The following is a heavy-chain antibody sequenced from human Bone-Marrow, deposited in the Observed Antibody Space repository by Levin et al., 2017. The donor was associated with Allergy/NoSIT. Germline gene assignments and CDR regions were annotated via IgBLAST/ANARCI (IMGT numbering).Heavy chain of an antibody. Sequence: GGSLRLSCAASGFTFSSYAMHWVRQAPGKGLEWVAVISYDGSNKYYADSVKGRFTISRDNSKNTLYLQMNSLRAEDTAVYYCARGSGDIVVVGENKDKTNWFDPWGQGTLVTVSS. CDR2: ISYDGSNK. V-gene: IGHV3-30*04. CDR3: ARGSGDIVVVGENKDKTNWFDP. D-gene: IGHD2-15*01. CDR1: GFTFSSYA. J-gene: IGHJ5*02.